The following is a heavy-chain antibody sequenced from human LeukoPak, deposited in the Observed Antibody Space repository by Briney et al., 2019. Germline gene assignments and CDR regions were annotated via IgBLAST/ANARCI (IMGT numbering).Heavy chain of an antibody. CDR1: GGSISTYY. Sequence: PSETLSLTCTVSGGSISTYYWSWIRQPPGKGLEWIGYIYYSGSTNYNPSLKSRVTISVDTSKNQFSLKLSSVTAADTAVYYCARDLLDYYDSSGRSYGMDVWGQGTTVTVSS. V-gene: IGHV4-59*12. J-gene: IGHJ6*02. CDR3: ARDLLDYYDSSGRSYGMDV. D-gene: IGHD3-22*01. CDR2: IYYSGST.